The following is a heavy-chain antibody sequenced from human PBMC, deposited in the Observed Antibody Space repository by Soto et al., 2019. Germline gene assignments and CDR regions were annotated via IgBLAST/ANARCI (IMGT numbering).Heavy chain of an antibody. CDR1: GDTFKNYV. Sequence: QVQVVQSGVEVRRPGSSVKVSCKAPGDTFKNYVISWVRQAPGQGLEWMGGIIPLFGTTDFAQRFQGRLTITTDESTTTAYMELSRLRSEDTATYYCAAELGFGKLSVVWGQGTTVIVSS. V-gene: IGHV1-69*01. D-gene: IGHD3-10*01. J-gene: IGHJ6*02. CDR3: AAELGFGKLSVV. CDR2: IIPLFGTT.